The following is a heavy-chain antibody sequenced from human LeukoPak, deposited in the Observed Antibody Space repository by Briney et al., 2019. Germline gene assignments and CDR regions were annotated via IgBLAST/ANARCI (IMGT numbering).Heavy chain of an antibody. D-gene: IGHD6-25*01. CDR3: ARRIAAEAFDI. CDR2: IYPGDSDT. V-gene: IGHV5-51*01. CDR1: GYRFTNSW. J-gene: IGHJ3*02. Sequence: HGESLKISCKDSGYRFTNSWIGWVRQMPGKGLEWMGIIYPGDSDTRYSPSFQGQVTISADKSISTAYLQWSGLKASDTAMYYCARRIAAEAFDIWGQGTMVTVSA.